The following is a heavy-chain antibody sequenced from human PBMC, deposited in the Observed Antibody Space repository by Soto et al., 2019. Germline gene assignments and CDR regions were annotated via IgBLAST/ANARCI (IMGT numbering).Heavy chain of an antibody. CDR1: GFTFSNYA. Sequence: GGSLRLSCAAAGFTFSNYAMSWVRQAPGKGLEWVSGISGSGGRTYYADSVKSRFTIPRDNSKNTLYLQMNGLRAEDTAVYYCAKGGLGDYYYYGMDVWGQGTTVTVSS. D-gene: IGHD3-16*01. CDR3: AKGGLGDYYYYGMDV. J-gene: IGHJ6*02. V-gene: IGHV3-23*01. CDR2: ISGSGGRT.